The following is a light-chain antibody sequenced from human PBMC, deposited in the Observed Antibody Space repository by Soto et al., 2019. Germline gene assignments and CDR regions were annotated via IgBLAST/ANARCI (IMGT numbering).Light chain of an antibody. J-gene: IGLJ3*02. CDR2: GNN. Sequence: QAVVTQPPSVSGAPGQRVTISCTGSSSNIGAGYDVHWYQQPPGTAPKLLIYGNNNRPSGVPDRFSGSKSGTSASLAITGLQAEDEADYYCQSYDSSLGTYWVFGGGTKLTVL. CDR3: QSYDSSLGTYWV. V-gene: IGLV1-40*01. CDR1: SSNIGAGYD.